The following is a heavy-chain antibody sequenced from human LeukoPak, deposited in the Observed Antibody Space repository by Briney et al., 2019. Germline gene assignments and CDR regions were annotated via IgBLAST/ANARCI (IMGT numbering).Heavy chain of an antibody. CDR2: IFYSGST. J-gene: IGHJ4*02. CDR1: GGSISSYY. V-gene: IGHV4-59*01. CDR3: ARDRGYSSSSYFDY. D-gene: IGHD6-6*01. Sequence: SETLSLTCTVSGGSISSYYWSWIRQPPGKGLEWIGYIFYSGSTNYNPSLKSRVTISLDTSKNQFSLKLTSVTAADTAVYYCARDRGYSSSSYFDYWGQGTLVTVSS.